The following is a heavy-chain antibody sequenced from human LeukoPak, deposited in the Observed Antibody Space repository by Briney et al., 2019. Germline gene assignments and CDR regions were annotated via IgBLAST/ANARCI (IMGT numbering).Heavy chain of an antibody. CDR1: GYSISSGYY. CDR3: ARDNRQQQLDFDY. Sequence: SETLSLTCTVSGYSISSGYYWGWIRQAPGKGLEWIASIYHSGSTYYNPSLKSRVTISVDTSKNQFSLKLSSMTVADTAVYFCARDNRQQQLDFDYWGQGTLVTVSS. J-gene: IGHJ4*02. D-gene: IGHD6-13*01. CDR2: IYHSGST. V-gene: IGHV4-38-2*02.